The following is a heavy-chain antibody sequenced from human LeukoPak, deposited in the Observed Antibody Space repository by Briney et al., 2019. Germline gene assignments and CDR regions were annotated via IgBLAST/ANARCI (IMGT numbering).Heavy chain of an antibody. CDR3: ARGQVLRFLLDPYFDY. Sequence: SETLSLTCTVSGGSISSSSYYWGWIRQPPGKGLEWIGSIYYSGSTYYNPSLKSRVTISVDTSKNQLSLKLSSVTAADTAVYYCARGQVLRFLLDPYFDYWGQGTLVTVSS. J-gene: IGHJ4*02. CDR2: IYYSGST. CDR1: GGSISSSSYY. D-gene: IGHD3-3*01. V-gene: IGHV4-39*01.